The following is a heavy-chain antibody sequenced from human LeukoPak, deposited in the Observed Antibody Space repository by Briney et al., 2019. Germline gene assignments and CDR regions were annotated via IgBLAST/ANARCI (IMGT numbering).Heavy chain of an antibody. V-gene: IGHV1-69*13. Sequence: SVKVSCKASGGTVSRYAISWVRQAPGQGLEWMGGTIPLFGTANYAQKFQGRVTITADESTGTAYMELSSLRSEDTAVYYCARDRPGRYCSTISCYSASPFDPWGQGTLVTVSS. CDR1: GGTVSRYA. CDR2: TIPLFGTA. D-gene: IGHD2-2*02. CDR3: ARDRPGRYCSTISCYSASPFDP. J-gene: IGHJ5*02.